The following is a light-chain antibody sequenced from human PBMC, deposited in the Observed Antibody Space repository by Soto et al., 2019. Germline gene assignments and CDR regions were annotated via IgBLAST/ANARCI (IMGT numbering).Light chain of an antibody. CDR1: SSDVGAYSY. Sequence: QSALTQPASVSGSPGQSITISCTGTSSDVGAYSYVSWYQQHPGKAPKLMIYEVSNRPAGVSNRFSGSKSVNTASLTISGLQAEDEADYYCSSYTTTIAYVLGTEKKVTV. CDR3: SSYTTTIAYV. J-gene: IGLJ1*01. CDR2: EVS. V-gene: IGLV2-14*01.